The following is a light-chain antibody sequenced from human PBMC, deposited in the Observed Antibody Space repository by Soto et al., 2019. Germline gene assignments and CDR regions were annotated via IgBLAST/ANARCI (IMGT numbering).Light chain of an antibody. CDR1: SSDVGGYTY. Sequence: QSALTQPASVSGSPGQAITISCTGTSSDVGGYTYVSWYQQHPGKAPKFIIYDVSNRPSGVSNRFSGSKSGNTASLTISGLHAEDEADYYCSSYTTSNTRQIVFGTGTKLTVL. J-gene: IGLJ1*01. V-gene: IGLV2-14*01. CDR3: SSYTTSNTRQIV. CDR2: DVS.